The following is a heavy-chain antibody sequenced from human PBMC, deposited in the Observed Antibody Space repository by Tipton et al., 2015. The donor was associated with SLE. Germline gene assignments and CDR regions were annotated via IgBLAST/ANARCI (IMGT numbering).Heavy chain of an antibody. CDR3: ARRRGSSWYEDYFDY. CDR1: GGSISSTDYY. CDR2: IHNSWRS. J-gene: IGHJ4*02. D-gene: IGHD6-13*01. Sequence: TLSLTCTVSGGSISSTDYYWVWIRQSPGKGLEWIGSIHNSWRSDYSSSLKSRGTISVDTSKNQFSLKLNSVTAADTAVYYCARRRGSSWYEDYFDYWGQGTLVTVSS. V-gene: IGHV4-39*07.